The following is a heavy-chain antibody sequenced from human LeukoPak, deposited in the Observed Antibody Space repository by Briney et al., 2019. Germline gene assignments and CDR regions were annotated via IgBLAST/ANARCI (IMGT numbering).Heavy chain of an antibody. D-gene: IGHD6-19*01. CDR3: ARLRIAVAGTGGYYFDY. J-gene: IGHJ4*02. V-gene: IGHV4-39*07. CDR1: GGSISSSSYY. CDR2: INHSGST. Sequence: SETLSLTCTVSGGSISSSSYYWGWIRQPPGKGLEWIGEINHSGSTNYNPSLKSRVTISVDTSKNQFSLKLSSVTAADTAVYYCARLRIAVAGTGGYYFDYWGQGTLVTVSS.